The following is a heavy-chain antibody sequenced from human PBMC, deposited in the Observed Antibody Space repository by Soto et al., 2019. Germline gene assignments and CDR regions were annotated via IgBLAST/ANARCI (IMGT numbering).Heavy chain of an antibody. Sequence: SETLSLTCAVSSGSISSSNWWSWVRQPPGKGLEWIGEIYHSGSTNYNPSLKSRVTISVDKSKNQFSLKLSSVTAADTAVYYCAGYSIAAAGTSNYWGQGTLVTVSS. V-gene: IGHV4-4*02. CDR1: SGSISSSNW. CDR2: IYHSGST. J-gene: IGHJ4*02. CDR3: AGYSIAAAGTSNY. D-gene: IGHD6-13*01.